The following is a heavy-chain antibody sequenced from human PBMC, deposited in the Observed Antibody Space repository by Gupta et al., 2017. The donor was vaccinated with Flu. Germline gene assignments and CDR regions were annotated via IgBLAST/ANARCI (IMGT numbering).Heavy chain of an antibody. CDR3: ATENTFYDSAPYFDY. CDR2: IRSKFDGGST. CDR1: GFIFTPAW. Sequence: EVQLVESGGGLVKPGGSLRLSCAASGFIFTPAWMTWVRQAPGKGLEWVGRIRSKFDGGSTDYAASVKGRFTISRDDSANTLYLQLNSLKIEDTALYYCATENTFYDSAPYFDYWGQGTLVTVS. J-gene: IGHJ4*02. D-gene: IGHD2/OR15-2a*01. V-gene: IGHV3-15*01.